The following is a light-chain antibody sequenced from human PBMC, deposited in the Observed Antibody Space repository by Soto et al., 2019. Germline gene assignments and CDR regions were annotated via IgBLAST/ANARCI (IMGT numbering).Light chain of an antibody. CDR2: QNT. J-gene: IGLJ2*01. CDR1: KLGDKY. V-gene: IGLV3-1*01. CDR3: QAWDSTTVV. Sequence: SYELTQPPSDSVSPGQTASITCSGDKLGDKYACWYQQKPGQSPVLVIYQNTMRPSGITERFSGSNSGNTATLTISGTQAMDEADYYCQAWDSTTVVFGGGTKVTV.